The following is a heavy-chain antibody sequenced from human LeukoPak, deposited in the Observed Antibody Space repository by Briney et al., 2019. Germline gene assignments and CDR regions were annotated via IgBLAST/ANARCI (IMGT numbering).Heavy chain of an antibody. CDR1: GFTFSSYA. CDR3: ATAVSRYTLTWGGFDI. J-gene: IGHJ3*02. Sequence: GGSLRLSCAASGFTFSSYAMTWVRQAPGKGLEWVSALSGSGGSTYYADSVKGRVTISRDKSKNTLYLQMNSLKTEDAGVYYCATAVSRYTLTWGGFDIWGQGTRVTVSS. D-gene: IGHD1-14*01. V-gene: IGHV3-23*01. CDR2: LSGSGGST.